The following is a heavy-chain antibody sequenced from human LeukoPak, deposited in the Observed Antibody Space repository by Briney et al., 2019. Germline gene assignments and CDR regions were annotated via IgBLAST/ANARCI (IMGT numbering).Heavy chain of an antibody. CDR1: GYTFTSYY. J-gene: IGHJ3*02. CDR3: ARVLLMGDAFDI. D-gene: IGHD2-8*01. V-gene: IGHV1-46*01. Sequence: ASVKVSCKASGYTFTSYYMHWVRQAPGQGLEWMGIINPSGGSTSYAQKFQGRVTMTRDTSTSTVYMELSSLRAEDTAVYYCARVLLMGDAFDIWGQGTMVTVSS. CDR2: INPSGGST.